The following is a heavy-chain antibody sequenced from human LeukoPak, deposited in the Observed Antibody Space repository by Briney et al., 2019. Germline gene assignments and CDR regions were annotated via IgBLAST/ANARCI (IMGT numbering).Heavy chain of an antibody. V-gene: IGHV4-61*01. D-gene: IGHD3-22*01. CDR1: GGSVSSSTYY. J-gene: IGHJ4*02. Sequence: SETLSLTFTVSGGSVSSSTYYWSWILQPPGKGLERIGYIYYSASTNYNPSLKSRVTISLDTSKNQFSLKLSSVTAADTAVYYCASLYYYDSSGYYHFDYWGQGTLVSVCS. CDR2: IYYSAST. CDR3: ASLYYYDSSGYYHFDY.